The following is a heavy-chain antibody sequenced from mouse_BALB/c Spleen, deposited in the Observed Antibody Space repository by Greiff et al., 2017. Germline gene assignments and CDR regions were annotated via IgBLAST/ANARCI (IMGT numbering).Heavy chain of an antibody. CDR3: ARGEYGNYGGVLVDY. D-gene: IGHD2-10*02. CDR2: IWAGGST. J-gene: IGHJ4*01. Sequence: QVQLQQSGPGLVAPSQSLSITCTVSGFSLTSYGVHWVRQPPGKGLEWLGVIWAGGSTNYNSALMSRLSISKDNSKSQVFLKMNSLQTDDTAMYYCARGEYGNYGGVLVDYWGQGTSVTVSS. V-gene: IGHV2-9*02. CDR1: GFSLTSYG.